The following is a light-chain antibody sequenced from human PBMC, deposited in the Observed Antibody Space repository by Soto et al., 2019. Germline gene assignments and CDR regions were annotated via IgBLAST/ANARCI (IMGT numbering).Light chain of an antibody. CDR2: ENN. CDR1: SSNIGNNY. J-gene: IGLJ3*02. CDR3: GTWDSSLSAWV. V-gene: IGLV1-51*02. Sequence: QSVLTQPTSVSAAPGQKVTISCSGSSSNIGNNYVPWYQQLPGTAPKLLIYENNKRPSGIPDRFSGSKAGTSATLGITGLQTRDKADYYCGTWDSSLSAWVFGGGNKVTVL.